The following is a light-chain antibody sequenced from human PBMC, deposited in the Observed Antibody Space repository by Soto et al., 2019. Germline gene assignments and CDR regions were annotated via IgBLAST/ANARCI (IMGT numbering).Light chain of an antibody. V-gene: IGKV1-39*01. CDR1: QSISSY. CDR3: QQSYSTPRIT. Sequence: QMTQSPSSLSASVGGRVTITXLXSQSISSYLNWYQQKPGKAPKLLIYAASSLQSGVPSRFSGSGSGTDFTLTISSLQPEDFGTYYCQQSYSTPRITFGQGTRLEIK. CDR2: AAS. J-gene: IGKJ5*01.